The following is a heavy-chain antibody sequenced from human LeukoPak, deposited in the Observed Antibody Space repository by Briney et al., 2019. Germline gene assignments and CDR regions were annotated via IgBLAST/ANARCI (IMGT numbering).Heavy chain of an antibody. D-gene: IGHD3-22*01. V-gene: IGHV3-23*01. Sequence: GGSLRLSCAVSGITLSNYGMSGVRQAPGKGLEWVAGISDSGGSTNYADSVKGRFTISRDNPKNTLYLQMNSLRAEDTAVYFCARRGVVIRVILVGFHKEAFYFDSWGQGALVTVSS. CDR2: ISDSGGST. J-gene: IGHJ4*02. CDR3: ARRGVVIRVILVGFHKEAFYFDS. CDR1: GITLSNYG.